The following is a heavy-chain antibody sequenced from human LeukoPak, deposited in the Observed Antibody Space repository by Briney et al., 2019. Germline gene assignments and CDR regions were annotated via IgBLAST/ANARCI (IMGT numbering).Heavy chain of an antibody. CDR3: ARDQRSYSRPFDY. D-gene: IGHD6-13*01. Sequence: SETLSLTCTVSGGSISGTLYYWGWIYQPPGKGLEWIGSIYYGGSTYYNPSLKSRVTISVDTSKNQFSLRLSSVTAADTAVYYCARDQRSYSRPFDYWGQGTLVTVSS. J-gene: IGHJ4*02. CDR1: GGSISGTLYY. V-gene: IGHV4-39*07. CDR2: IYYGGST.